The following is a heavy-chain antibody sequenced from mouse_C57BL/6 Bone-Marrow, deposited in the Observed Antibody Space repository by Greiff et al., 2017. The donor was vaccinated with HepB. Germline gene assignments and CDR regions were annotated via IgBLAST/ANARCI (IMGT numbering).Heavy chain of an antibody. Sequence: EVKLMESGGGLVQPGGSLKLSCAASGFTFSDYYMYWVRQTPEKRLEWVAYISNGGGSTYYPDTVKGRFTISRDNAKNTLYLQMSRLKAEDTAMYYCARHGDYYGSSYAMDYWGQGTSVTVSS. V-gene: IGHV5-12*01. CDR2: ISNGGGST. CDR3: ARHGDYYGSSYAMDY. J-gene: IGHJ4*01. CDR1: GFTFSDYY. D-gene: IGHD1-1*01.